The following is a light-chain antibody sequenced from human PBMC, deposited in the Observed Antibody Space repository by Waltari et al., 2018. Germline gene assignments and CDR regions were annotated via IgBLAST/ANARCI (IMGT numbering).Light chain of an antibody. CDR3: MQGTHWPYT. CDR1: QSLVRSDGNTY. Sequence: DVVMTQSPLSLPVTLGQPASISCQSSQSLVRSDGNTYLQWFQQRPGQSPRRLIYKVSTRESGVPDRFSGSGSGTDFTLKISRVEAEDVGVYYCMQGTHWPYTFGQGTKLDIK. J-gene: IGKJ2*01. CDR2: KVS. V-gene: IGKV2-30*02.